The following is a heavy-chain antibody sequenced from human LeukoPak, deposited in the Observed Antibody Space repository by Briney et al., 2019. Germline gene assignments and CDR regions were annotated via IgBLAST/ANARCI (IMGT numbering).Heavy chain of an antibody. CDR1: GFIFGDYT. CDR3: ARGRRPSTLTTHFFDY. J-gene: IGHJ4*02. CDR2: VRSTAYSGTT. D-gene: IGHD4-17*01. V-gene: IGHV3-49*04. Sequence: GGSLRLSCTTSGFIFGDYTMNWVRQAPGKGLEGVAFVRSTAYSGTTEYAASVKGRFTVSRDNSRSIAYLQMNSLKTEDTAVYYCARGRRPSTLTTHFFDYWGQGTLVTVSS.